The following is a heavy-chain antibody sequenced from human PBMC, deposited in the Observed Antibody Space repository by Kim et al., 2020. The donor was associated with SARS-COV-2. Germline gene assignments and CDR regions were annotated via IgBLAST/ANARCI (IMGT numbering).Heavy chain of an antibody. D-gene: IGHD3-10*01. V-gene: IGHV3-11*06. CDR3: ARSYGSGSYRAWYYFDY. J-gene: IGHJ4*02. Sequence: VKGRITISRDNAKNSLYLQMNSLRAEDTAVYYCARSYGSGSYRAWYYFDYWGQGTLVTVSS.